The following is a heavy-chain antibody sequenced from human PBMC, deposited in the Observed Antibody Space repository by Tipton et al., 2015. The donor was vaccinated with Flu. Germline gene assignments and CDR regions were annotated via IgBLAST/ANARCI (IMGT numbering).Heavy chain of an antibody. CDR3: ARDRGWPAALDY. D-gene: IGHD3-10*01. CDR1: GGSLNYYY. CDR2: SYYSGST. J-gene: IGHJ4*02. V-gene: IGHV4-59*01. Sequence: TLSLTCTVSGGSLNYYYWNWIRQPPGKGLEWIGFSYYSGSTSYNPPLKSRVTISVDTSRNQFSLNLKSVTAADTAVYYCARDRGWPAALDYWSQGILVAVSS.